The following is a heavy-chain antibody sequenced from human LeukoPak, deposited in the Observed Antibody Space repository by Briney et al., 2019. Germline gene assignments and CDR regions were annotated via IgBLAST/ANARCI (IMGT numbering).Heavy chain of an antibody. CDR2: ISSSSSTI. CDR1: GFTFSTYS. D-gene: IGHD3-22*01. CDR3: ARGSTYYDSSGQVPFDY. V-gene: IGHV3-48*01. Sequence: GGSLRLSCAASGFTFSTYSMNWVRQAPGKGLEWVSYISSSSSTIYYADSVKGRFTTSRDNAKNSLYLQMNSLKAEDTAVYYCARGSTYYDSSGQVPFDYWGQGTLVTVSS. J-gene: IGHJ4*02.